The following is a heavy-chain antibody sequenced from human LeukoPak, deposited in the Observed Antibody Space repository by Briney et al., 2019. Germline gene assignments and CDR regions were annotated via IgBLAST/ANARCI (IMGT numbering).Heavy chain of an antibody. J-gene: IGHJ6*03. Sequence: SQTLSLTCTVSGGSISSGGYYWSWIRQPPGKGLEWIGYIYHSGSTYYNPSLKSRVTISVDRSKNQFSLKLSSVIAADTAVYYCARSRAGGYNLYYMDVWGTGTTVTVSS. CDR1: GGSISSGGYY. V-gene: IGHV4-30-2*01. CDR3: ARSRAGGYNLYYMDV. CDR2: IYHSGST. D-gene: IGHD3-22*01.